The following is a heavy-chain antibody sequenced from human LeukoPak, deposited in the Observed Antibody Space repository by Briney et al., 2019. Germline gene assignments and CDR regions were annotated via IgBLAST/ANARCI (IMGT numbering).Heavy chain of an antibody. CDR3: ARDGGNLRSSGGYYGMDV. CDR1: GFTFSSYS. J-gene: IGHJ6*02. V-gene: IGHV3-48*04. Sequence: AGGSLRLSCAASGFTFSSYSMNWVRQAPGKGLEWVSYISSSSSTICYADSVKGRFTISRDNAKNSLYLQMNSLRAEDTAVYYCARDGGNLRSSGGYYGMDVWGQGTTVTVSS. D-gene: IGHD2-8*02. CDR2: ISSSSSTI.